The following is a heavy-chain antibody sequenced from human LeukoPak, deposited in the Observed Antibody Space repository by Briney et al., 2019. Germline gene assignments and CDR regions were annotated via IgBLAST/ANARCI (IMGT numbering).Heavy chain of an antibody. V-gene: IGHV1-18*01. CDR3: ARDYTY. CDR1: VYSFTNFG. J-gene: IGHJ4*02. D-gene: IGHD3-16*01. CDR2: ISPNSGNT. Sequence: ASVKVSCKASVYSFTNFGINWVRQAPGQGLEWMGWISPNSGNTNYAQNLQGRVTMTTDTSTSTAYMELRSLTSDDTAFYYCARDYTYWGQGTLVTVSS.